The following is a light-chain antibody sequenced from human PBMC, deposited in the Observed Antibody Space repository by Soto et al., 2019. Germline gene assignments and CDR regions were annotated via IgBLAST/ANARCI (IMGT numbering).Light chain of an antibody. CDR2: DAS. CDR1: QSVSSY. J-gene: IGKJ5*01. CDR3: QQRSNWPPPT. V-gene: IGKV3-11*01. Sequence: EIVLTQSPATLSLSPGERATLSCRASQSVSSYLAWYQQKPVQAPRLLIYDASNRATGIPARFSGSGSGTDFTLTISSLEPEDFAVYYCQQRSNWPPPTFGQGTRLEIK.